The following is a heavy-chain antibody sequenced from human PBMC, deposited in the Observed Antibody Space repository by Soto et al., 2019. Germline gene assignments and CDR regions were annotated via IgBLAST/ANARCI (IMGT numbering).Heavy chain of an antibody. V-gene: IGHV1-18*01. Sequence: ASVKVSCKASGYTFTSYGSSWVRQAPGQGLEWMGWISAYNGNTNYAQKLQGRVTMTTDTSTSTAYMELRSLRSDDTAVYYCARGSDYDFWSGYYFPLYWGQGTLVTVSS. CDR2: ISAYNGNT. D-gene: IGHD3-3*01. CDR1: GYTFTSYG. CDR3: ARGSDYDFWSGYYFPLY. J-gene: IGHJ4*02.